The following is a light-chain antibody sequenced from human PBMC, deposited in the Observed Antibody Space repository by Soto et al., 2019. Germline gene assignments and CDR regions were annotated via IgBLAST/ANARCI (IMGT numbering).Light chain of an antibody. CDR1: QSVSSSY. V-gene: IGKV3-20*01. Sequence: EIVLTQSPGTLSLSPGERATLSCRASQSVSSSYLAWYQQKPGQAPRLLIYGASSRATGIPDRFSGSGSGTDFTLIISRLEPEAFAVYYCQQYGSSPRYTFGQGTKREIK. CDR2: GAS. CDR3: QQYGSSPRYT. J-gene: IGKJ2*01.